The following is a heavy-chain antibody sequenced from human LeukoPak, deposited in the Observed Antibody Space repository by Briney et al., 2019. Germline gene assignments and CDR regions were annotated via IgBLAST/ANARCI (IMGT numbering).Heavy chain of an antibody. CDR1: GGSISRDY. Sequence: SETLSLTCSVSGGSISRDYWSWIRQPPGKGLEWIGYMYYSGSTNFNPSLKTRVTISVDTSKNHFSLKMSSVTAADTAVYYCARDKHYYGSGSSIWGQGTMVTVSS. J-gene: IGHJ3*02. CDR3: ARDKHYYGSGSSI. CDR2: MYYSGST. V-gene: IGHV4-59*01. D-gene: IGHD3-10*01.